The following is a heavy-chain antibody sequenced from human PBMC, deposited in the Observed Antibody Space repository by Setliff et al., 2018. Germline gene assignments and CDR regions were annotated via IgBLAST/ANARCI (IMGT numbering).Heavy chain of an antibody. V-gene: IGHV4-34*01. CDR1: GGSFSGYY. CDR3: ARAGSEQLANWFDP. J-gene: IGHJ5*02. CDR2: INHSGST. D-gene: IGHD6-6*01. Sequence: TSETLSLTCAVYGGSFSGYYWSWIRQPPGKGLEWIGEINHSGSTNYNPSLKSRVTISVDTSKNQFSLKLSSVTAADTAVYYCARAGSEQLANWFDPWGQGTLVTVSS.